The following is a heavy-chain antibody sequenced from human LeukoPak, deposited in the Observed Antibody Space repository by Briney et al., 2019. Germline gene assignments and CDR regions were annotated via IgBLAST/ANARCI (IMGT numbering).Heavy chain of an antibody. V-gene: IGHV4-39*01. D-gene: IGHD3-22*01. CDR3: ARHRNNYYDSSVPRAFDI. CDR1: GGSISSSSYY. J-gene: IGHJ3*02. CDR2: IYYSGST. Sequence: SGTLSLTCTVSGGSISSSSYYWGWIRQPPGKGLEWIGSIYYSGSTYHNPSLKSRVTISVDTSKNQFSLELSSVTAADTAVYYCARHRNNYYDSSVPRAFDIWGQGTMVTVSS.